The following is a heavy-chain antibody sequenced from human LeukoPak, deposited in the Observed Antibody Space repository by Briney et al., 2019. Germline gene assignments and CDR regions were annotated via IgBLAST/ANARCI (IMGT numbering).Heavy chain of an antibody. D-gene: IGHD6-13*01. V-gene: IGHV3-21*01. J-gene: IGHJ4*02. CDR3: ARDRSKAAAGSLDY. Sequence: GGALRLSCAASGFTFSSYSMNWVRQAPGKGLEGVSSISSSSSYIYYADSVKGRFTIYRDNAKNSLYLQMNSLRAEDTAVYYCARDRSKAAAGSLDYWGQGTLVTVSS. CDR1: GFTFSSYS. CDR2: ISSSSSYI.